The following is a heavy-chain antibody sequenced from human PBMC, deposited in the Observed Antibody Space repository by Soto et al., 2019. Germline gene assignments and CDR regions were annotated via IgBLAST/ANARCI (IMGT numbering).Heavy chain of an antibody. J-gene: IGHJ4*02. CDR1: GGTIRSYY. CDR2: IYYSGST. V-gene: IGHV4-59*08. CDR3: ARRWGRTFDY. Sequence: SETLSLTSTVSGGTIRSYYWSWIRQPPGKGLEWIGYIYYSGSTNYNPSLKSRVTISVDTSKNQFSLKLSSVTAADTAVYYCARRWGRTFDYWGQGTLVTSPQ. D-gene: IGHD7-27*01.